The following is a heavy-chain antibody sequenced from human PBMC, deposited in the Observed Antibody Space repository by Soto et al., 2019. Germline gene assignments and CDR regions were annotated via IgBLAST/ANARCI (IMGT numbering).Heavy chain of an antibody. Sequence: QVHLVQSGAEVKKPGASVKVSCKGSGYGFTTYGITWVRQAPGQGLEWMAWISAHNGNTNYAQKDQGRVTVTRDTTTSAAYMERRIMRYDDAADYYWARGRYGDYWGQGALVTVSS. CDR3: ARGRYGDY. CDR1: GYGFTTYG. J-gene: IGHJ4*02. D-gene: IGHD1-1*01. CDR2: ISAHNGNT. V-gene: IGHV1-18*01.